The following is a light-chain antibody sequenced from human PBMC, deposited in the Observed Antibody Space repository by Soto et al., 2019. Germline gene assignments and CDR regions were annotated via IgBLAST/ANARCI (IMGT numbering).Light chain of an antibody. CDR1: GGDLRDSNY. V-gene: IGLV2-8*01. CDR3: LTGNKGRV. CDR2: DVT. Sequence: QSALTQPPSASGSPGQSVTVSCTGIGGDLRDSNYVSWYQQHPGKAPKLIIYDVTKRPSGVPDRFSGSKSGNTASLTVSGCQDEDEADYFCLTGNKGRVVGTGTKLTFL. J-gene: IGLJ1*01.